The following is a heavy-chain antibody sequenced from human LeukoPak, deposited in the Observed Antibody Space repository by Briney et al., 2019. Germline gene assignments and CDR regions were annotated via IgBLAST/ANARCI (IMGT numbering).Heavy chain of an antibody. CDR1: GYTFTSYG. CDR3: AREVRWAAGTSRRKYDY. D-gene: IGHD6-13*01. CDR2: ISAYNGNT. J-gene: IGHJ4*02. V-gene: IGHV1-18*01. Sequence: GASVKVPCKASGYTFTSYGISWVRQAPGQGLEWMGWISAYNGNTNYAQKLQGRVTMTTDTSTSTAYMELRSLRSDDTAVYYCAREVRWAAGTSRRKYDYWGQGTLVTVSS.